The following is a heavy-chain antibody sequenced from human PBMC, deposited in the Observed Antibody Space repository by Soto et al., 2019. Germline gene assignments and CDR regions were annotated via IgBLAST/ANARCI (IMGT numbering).Heavy chain of an antibody. CDR1: GFTFSSYG. J-gene: IGHJ4*02. D-gene: IGHD6-13*01. V-gene: IGHV3-30*18. CDR3: AKDIGSSGWYWSAPLDY. CDR2: ISYDGSNK. Sequence: QVQLVESGGGVVQPGRSLRLSCAASGFTFSSYGMHWVRQAPGKGLEWVAVISYDGSNKYYAGSVKGRFTISRDNSKNTLYLQMNSLRAEDTAVYYCAKDIGSSGWYWSAPLDYWGQGTLVTVSS.